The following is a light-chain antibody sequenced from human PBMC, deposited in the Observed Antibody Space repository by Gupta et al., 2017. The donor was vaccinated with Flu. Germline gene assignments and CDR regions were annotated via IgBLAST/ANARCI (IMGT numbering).Light chain of an antibody. CDR2: EVT. J-gene: IGLJ3*02. CDR1: SSDVGLYSF. Sequence: SITISCTGTSSDVGLYSFISWYQQQQGKAPKLIRDEVTNRPSGVSNRFSGSKSGTVAFLTISGLQADDEADYYCSSYATTSSLLFGGGTKLTVL. V-gene: IGLV2-14*03. CDR3: SSYATTSSLL.